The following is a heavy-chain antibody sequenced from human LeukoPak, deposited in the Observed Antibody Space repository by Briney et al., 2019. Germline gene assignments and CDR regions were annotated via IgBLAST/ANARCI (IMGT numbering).Heavy chain of an antibody. CDR3: ARGGKSEKLRFLEWSLRAYNWFDP. D-gene: IGHD3-3*01. J-gene: IGHJ5*02. CDR1: GGSISSSS. V-gene: IGHV3-21*01. CDR2: ISSSSSYI. Sequence: ETLSLTCTVSGGSISSSSYYWGWIRQPPGKGLEWVSSISSSSSYIYYADSVKGRFTISRDNAKNSLYLQMNSLRAEDTAVYYCARGGKSEKLRFLEWSLRAYNWFDPWGQGTLVTVSS.